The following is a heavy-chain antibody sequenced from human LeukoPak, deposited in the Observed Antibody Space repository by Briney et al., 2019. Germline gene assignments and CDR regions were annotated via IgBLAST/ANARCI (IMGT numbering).Heavy chain of an antibody. J-gene: IGHJ4*02. D-gene: IGHD3-22*01. Sequence: ASVKVSCKASGYTFTSYYMHWVRQAPGQGLEWMGIINPSGGSTSYAQKFQGRVTMTRDTSTSTVYMELSSLRSEDTAVYYCARVARPYYYDSSGYHLEDYFDYWGQGTLVTVSS. V-gene: IGHV1-46*01. CDR2: INPSGGST. CDR3: ARVARPYYYDSSGYHLEDYFDY. CDR1: GYTFTSYY.